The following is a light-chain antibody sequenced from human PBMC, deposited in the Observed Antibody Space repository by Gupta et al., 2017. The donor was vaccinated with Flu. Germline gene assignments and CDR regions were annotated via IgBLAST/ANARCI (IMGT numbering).Light chain of an antibody. J-gene: IGLJ2*01. Sequence: ALPHPPSVSAPPRQSIAISCTGTSGDVGGYDYVSWLQQHSGKAPKLMRYEVSNRPSGVSSRSAGSNSGNAVFLIISGLQAEDEADYYCSSYTSSNTGVFGGGTKLTVL. CDR1: SGDVGGYDY. V-gene: IGLV2-14*01. CDR2: EVS. CDR3: SSYTSSNTGV.